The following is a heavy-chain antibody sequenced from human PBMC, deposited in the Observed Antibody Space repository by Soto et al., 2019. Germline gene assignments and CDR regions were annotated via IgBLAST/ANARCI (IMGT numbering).Heavy chain of an antibody. CDR3: ARQVAGTGAFDI. J-gene: IGHJ3*02. CDR1: GGSISSSSYY. D-gene: IGHD2-15*01. V-gene: IGHV4-39*01. Sequence: QLQLQESGPGLVKPSETLSLTCTVSGGSISSSSYYWGWIRQPPGKGLEWIGSIYYSGSTYYKPSLKSRVTISVDTSKNQFSLKLSSVTAADTAVYYCARQVAGTGAFDIWGQGTMVTVSS. CDR2: IYYSGST.